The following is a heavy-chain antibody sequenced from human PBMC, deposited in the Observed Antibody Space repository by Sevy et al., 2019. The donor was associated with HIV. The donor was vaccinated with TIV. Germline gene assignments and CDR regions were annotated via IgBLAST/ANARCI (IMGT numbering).Heavy chain of an antibody. CDR1: GLPFSSYA. CDR3: ARFPPERAFDI. V-gene: IGHV3-30*04. CDR2: ISYDDRNE. J-gene: IGHJ3*02. Sequence: GGSLRLSCAASGLPFSSYAMHWVRQGPGKGLEWVAVISYDDRNEAYADSVKGRFTISRDNSKNTLYLQMNSLRAEDTAVYYCARFPPERAFDIWGQGTMVTVSS.